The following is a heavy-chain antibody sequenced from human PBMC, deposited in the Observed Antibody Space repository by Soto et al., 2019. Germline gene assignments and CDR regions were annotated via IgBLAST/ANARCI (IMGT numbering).Heavy chain of an antibody. V-gene: IGHV1-24*01. CDR1: GYTLTELS. CDR2: FDPEDGET. D-gene: IGHD2-8*01. CDR3: ATLYCTNGVYYPTYFDY. J-gene: IGHJ4*02. Sequence: ASVKVSCKVSGYTLTELSMHWVRQAPGKGLEWMGGFDPEDGETIYAQKFQGRVTMTEDTSTDTAYMELSSLRSEDTAVYYCATLYCTNGVYYPTYFDYWGQGTLVTVSS.